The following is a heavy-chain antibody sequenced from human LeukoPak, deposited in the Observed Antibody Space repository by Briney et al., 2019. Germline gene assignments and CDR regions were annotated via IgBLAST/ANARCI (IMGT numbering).Heavy chain of an antibody. CDR2: ISGSGGST. CDR1: GFTFSSYA. D-gene: IGHD3-16*02. V-gene: IGHV3-23*01. Sequence: GGSLRLSCAASGFTFSSYAMSWVRQAPGKGLEWVSAISGSGGSTYYADSVKGRFTISRDNSKNTLYLQMNSLRAEDTAVYYCAKDRGGTKLRLGELSLDYWGQGTLVTVSS. CDR3: AKDRGGTKLRLGELSLDY. J-gene: IGHJ4*02.